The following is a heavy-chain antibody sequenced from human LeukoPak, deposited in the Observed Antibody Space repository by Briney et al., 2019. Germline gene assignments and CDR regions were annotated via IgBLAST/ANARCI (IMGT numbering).Heavy chain of an antibody. V-gene: IGHV3-9*01. CDR2: ITWNRDNI. Sequence: GGSLRLSCTVSGFTFDDYAMHWVRHTPGKGLEWVAGITWNRDNIGYGDSVKGRFTISRDNVKNVLYLQMNSLRPEDTALYYCAKDLSSAITSALVLDVWGQGTTV. CDR3: AKDLSSAITSALVLDV. CDR1: GFTFDDYA. D-gene: IGHD3-22*01. J-gene: IGHJ6*02.